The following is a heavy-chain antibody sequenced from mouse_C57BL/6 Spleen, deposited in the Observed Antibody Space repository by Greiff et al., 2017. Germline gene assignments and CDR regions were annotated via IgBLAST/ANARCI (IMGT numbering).Heavy chain of an antibody. V-gene: IGHV1-54*01. CDR3: ARGDDYGHFDY. CDR2: INPGSGGT. D-gene: IGHD2-4*01. Sequence: QVQLQQPGAELVRPGTSVKVSCKASGYAFTNYLIEWVKQRPGQGLEWIGVINPGSGGTNYNEKFKGKATLTADKSSSTAYMQLSSLTSEDSAVYFCARGDDYGHFDYWGKGTTLTVSS. J-gene: IGHJ2*01. CDR1: GYAFTNYL.